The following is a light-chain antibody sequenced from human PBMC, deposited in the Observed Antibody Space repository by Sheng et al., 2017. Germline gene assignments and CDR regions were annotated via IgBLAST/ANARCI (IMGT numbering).Light chain of an antibody. V-gene: IGKV2-30*01. CDR1: QSLVYSDGDTY. CDR2: KVS. J-gene: IGKJ3*01. CDR3: MQSTHYGFT. Sequence: DVVMTQSPLSLPVTLGQPASIFCRSSQSLVYSDGDTYLSWFQQRPGQSPRRLIYKVSNRDSGVPDRFSGSGSGTDFTLEISRVEAEDVGVYYCMQSTHYGFTFGPGTKVDIK.